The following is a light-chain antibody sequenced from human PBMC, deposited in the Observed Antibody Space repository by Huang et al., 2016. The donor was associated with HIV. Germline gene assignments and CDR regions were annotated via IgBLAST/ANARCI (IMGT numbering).Light chain of an antibody. CDR1: QSVGSY. V-gene: IGKV3-11*01. CDR2: YAS. CDR3: QQRSNWPT. Sequence: EIVLTQSPATLSLSPGERATLSCRASQSVGSYLAWYQQKPGQAPRLLILYASNRATGIPVRFSGSGSGTDFTLTISSLESEDFAVYYCQQRSNWPTFGQGTKVEIK. J-gene: IGKJ1*01.